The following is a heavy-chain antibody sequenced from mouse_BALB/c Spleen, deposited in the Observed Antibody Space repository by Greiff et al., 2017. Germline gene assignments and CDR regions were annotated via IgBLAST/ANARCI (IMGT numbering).Heavy chain of an antibody. CDR2: IWAGGST. CDR1: GFSLTSYG. V-gene: IGHV2-9*02. D-gene: IGHD2-4*01. J-gene: IGHJ4*01. Sequence: QVQLKQSGPGLVAPSQSLSITCTVSGFSLTSYGVHWVRQPPGKGLEWLGVIWAGGSTNYNSALMSRLSISKDNSKSQVFLKMNSLQTDDTAMYYCARGYYDYDGAMDYWGQGTSVTVSS. CDR3: ARGYYDYDGAMDY.